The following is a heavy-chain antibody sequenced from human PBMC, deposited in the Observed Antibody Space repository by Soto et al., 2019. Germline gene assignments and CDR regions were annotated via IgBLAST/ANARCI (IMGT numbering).Heavy chain of an antibody. D-gene: IGHD2-15*01. Sequence: PGGSLRLSCAASGFTVNSKYMSWVRQAPGKGPEWVSVIYDVGDTYYPDSVKGRFIISRDISKNTLYLQMNSLRVEDTAVYFCARGSCSGDSCKYFQHWGLGTLVTVS. V-gene: IGHV3-53*01. CDR1: GFTVNSKY. J-gene: IGHJ1*01. CDR3: ARGSCSGDSCKYFQH. CDR2: IYDVGDT.